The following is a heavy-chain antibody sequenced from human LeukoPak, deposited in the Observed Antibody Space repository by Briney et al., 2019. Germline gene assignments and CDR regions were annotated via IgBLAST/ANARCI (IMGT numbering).Heavy chain of an antibody. Sequence: GGSLRLSCEASGFTFNTYSMNWARQAPGKGLEWVSSIDSSGGYMFYADSVKGRFTISRDNSKNTLYLQMNSLRAEDTAVYYCAKDPGCSSTSCYFRWFDPWGQGTLVTVSS. J-gene: IGHJ5*02. D-gene: IGHD2-2*01. CDR2: IDSSGGYM. CDR3: AKDPGCSSTSCYFRWFDP. V-gene: IGHV3-21*01. CDR1: GFTFNTYS.